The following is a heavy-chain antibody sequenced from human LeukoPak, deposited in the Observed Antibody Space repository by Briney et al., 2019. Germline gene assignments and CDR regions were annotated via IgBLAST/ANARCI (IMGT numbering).Heavy chain of an antibody. CDR3: TRSAELLWFGEYLSN. Sequence: PGGSLRLSCAASGFTFSGSAMHWVRQASGKGLEWVGCIRSKANSYATAYAASVKGRFTIPRDDSKNTAYLQMNSLKTEDTAVYYCTRSAELLWFGEYLSNWGQGTLVTVSS. V-gene: IGHV3-73*01. CDR2: IRSKANSYAT. CDR1: GFTFSGSA. D-gene: IGHD3-10*01. J-gene: IGHJ4*02.